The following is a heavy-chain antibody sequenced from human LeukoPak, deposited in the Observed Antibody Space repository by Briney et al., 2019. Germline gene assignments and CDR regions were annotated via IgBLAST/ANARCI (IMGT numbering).Heavy chain of an antibody. J-gene: IGHJ6*03. D-gene: IGHD3-22*01. CDR1: GGSMFSYH. V-gene: IGHV4-4*07. CDR2: IYVGGST. Sequence: SKTLSLTCTVSGGSMFSYHWSWVRQSAGEGLEWIGHIYVGGSTNYSPSLKSRVTMSVDTTKNQFSLKLKSVTAADTAVYYCARLRFYDSSGYSPGYYMDVWGKGTTVTVSS. CDR3: ARLRFYDSSGYSPGYYMDV.